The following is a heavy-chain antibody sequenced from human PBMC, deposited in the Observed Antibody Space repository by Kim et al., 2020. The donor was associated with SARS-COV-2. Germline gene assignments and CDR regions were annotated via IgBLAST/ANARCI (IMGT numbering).Heavy chain of an antibody. CDR1: GGSFSGYY. CDR3: ARGTVGTMVRGVIKTSHFDY. CDR2: INHSGST. D-gene: IGHD3-10*01. J-gene: IGHJ4*02. V-gene: IGHV4-34*01. Sequence: SETLSLTCAVYGGSFSGYYWSWIRQPPGKGLEWIGEINHSGSTNYNPSLKSRVTISVDTSKNQFSLKLSSVTAADTAVYYCARGTVGTMVRGVIKTSHFDYWGQGTLVTVSS.